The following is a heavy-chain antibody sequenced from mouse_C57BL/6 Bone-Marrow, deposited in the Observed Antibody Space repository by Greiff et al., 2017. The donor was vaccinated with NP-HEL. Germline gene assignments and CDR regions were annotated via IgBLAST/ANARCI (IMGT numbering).Heavy chain of an antibody. V-gene: IGHV1-55*01. Sequence: VQLQQPGAELVKPGASVKMSCKASGYTFTSYWITWVKQRPGQGLEWIGDIYPGSGSTNYNEKFKSKATLTVDTSSSTAYMRLSSLTSEDSAVYYCASYYGSSPYAMDYWGQGTSVTGSS. D-gene: IGHD1-1*01. CDR2: IYPGSGST. CDR1: GYTFTSYW. CDR3: ASYYGSSPYAMDY. J-gene: IGHJ4*01.